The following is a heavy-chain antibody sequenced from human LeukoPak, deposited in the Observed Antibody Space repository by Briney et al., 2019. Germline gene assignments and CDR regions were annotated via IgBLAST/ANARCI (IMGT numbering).Heavy chain of an antibody. CDR1: GFTFSSYA. Sequence: GRSLRLSCAASGFTFSSYAMHWVRQAPGKGLEWVAVISYDGSNKYYADSVKGRFTISRDNSKNTLYLQMNSLRAEDTAVYYCARPYSSLRLDLDAFDIWGQGTMVTVSS. V-gene: IGHV3-30-3*01. CDR2: ISYDGSNK. D-gene: IGHD1-1*01. J-gene: IGHJ3*02. CDR3: ARPYSSLRLDLDAFDI.